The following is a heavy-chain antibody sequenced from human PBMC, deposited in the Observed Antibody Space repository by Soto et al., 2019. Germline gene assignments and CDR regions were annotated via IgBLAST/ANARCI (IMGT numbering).Heavy chain of an antibody. CDR2: IYYSGST. J-gene: IGHJ5*02. CDR1: GGSISSGGYY. CDR3: ARVVGEGWFDP. Sequence: LRLSCTVSGGSISSGGYYWSWIRQHPGKGLEWIGYIYYSGSTYYNPSLKSRVTISVDTSKNQFSLKLSSVTAADTAVYYCARVVGEGWFDPWGQGTLVTVSS. D-gene: IGHD3-10*01. V-gene: IGHV4-31*03.